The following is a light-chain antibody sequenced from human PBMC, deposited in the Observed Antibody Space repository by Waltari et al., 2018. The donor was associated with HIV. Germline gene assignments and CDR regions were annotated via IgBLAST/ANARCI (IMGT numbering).Light chain of an antibody. CDR3: CSYTSTTTSIL. Sequence: QSALTQPASVSGSPGQSITISCTGTSSDVGGYNHVSWYQQHPGKAPKLMIYDVSERPSGVSNRFSGSKSGNTASLTISGLQAEDEAAYYCCSYTSTTTSILFAGGTKLTVL. V-gene: IGLV2-14*03. J-gene: IGLJ2*01. CDR2: DVS. CDR1: SSDVGGYNH.